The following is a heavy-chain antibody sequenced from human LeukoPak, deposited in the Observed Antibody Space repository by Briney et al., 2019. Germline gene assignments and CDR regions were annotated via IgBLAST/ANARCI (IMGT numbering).Heavy chain of an antibody. V-gene: IGHV3-23*01. CDR3: ARDPGAMIQGAFDY. Sequence: GGSLRLSCAASGFTFSSYAMSWVRQAPGKGLEWVSAISGSGGSTYYADSVKGRFTISRDTSKNIVSLQMNSLRVEDTAIYYCARDPGAMIQGAFDYWGQGTLVTVSS. CDR2: ISGSGGST. D-gene: IGHD5-12*01. CDR1: GFTFSSYA. J-gene: IGHJ4*02.